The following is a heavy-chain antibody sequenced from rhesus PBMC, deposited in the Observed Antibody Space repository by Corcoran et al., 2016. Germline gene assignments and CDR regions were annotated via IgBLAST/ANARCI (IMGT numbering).Heavy chain of an antibody. CDR3: ARSYSGSWNLDY. V-gene: IGHV1S2*01. CDR2: INPDNGNT. D-gene: IGHD6-25*01. Sequence: QVQLGQSGAEVKKPGSSVKVSCKASGYTFPDYYMPWVRPAPRQGLEWMGWINPDNGNTKYVQKCQGRVTMTRDTSTSTAYMELSSLRSEDTAVYYCARSYSGSWNLDYWGQGVLVTVSS. CDR1: GYTFPDYY. J-gene: IGHJ4*01.